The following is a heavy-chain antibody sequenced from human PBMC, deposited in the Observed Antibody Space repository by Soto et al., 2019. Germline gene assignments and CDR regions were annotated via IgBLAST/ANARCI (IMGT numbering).Heavy chain of an antibody. J-gene: IGHJ6*02. CDR3: ARDDYGMDV. CDR1: GFTFSSYG. V-gene: IGHV3-33*01. Sequence: QVQLVESGGGVVQPGRSLRLSCAASGFTFSSYGMHWVRQAPGKGLEWVAVIWYDGSNKYYADSVKGRFTISRDYTKNTLYLQMDSLRDDDTAVYYCARDDYGMDVWGQGSTVTVSS. CDR2: IWYDGSNK.